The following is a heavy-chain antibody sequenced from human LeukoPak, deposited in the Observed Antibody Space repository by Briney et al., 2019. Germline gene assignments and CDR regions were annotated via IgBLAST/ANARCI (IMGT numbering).Heavy chain of an antibody. CDR3: ARDARPPQGYCSSTSCLNWFDP. CDR2: INHSGST. Sequence: PSETLSLTCAVYGGSFSGYYWSWIRQPPGKGLEWIGKINHSGSTNYNPSLKSRVTISVDTSKNQFSLKLSSVTAADTAVYYCARDARPPQGYCSSTSCLNWFDPWGQGTLVTVSS. CDR1: GGSFSGYY. D-gene: IGHD2-2*01. V-gene: IGHV4-34*01. J-gene: IGHJ5*02.